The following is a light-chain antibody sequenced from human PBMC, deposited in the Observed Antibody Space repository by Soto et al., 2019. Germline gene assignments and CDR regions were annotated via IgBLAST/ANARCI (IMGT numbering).Light chain of an antibody. CDR2: DAS. J-gene: IGKJ2*01. CDR1: QRVSSY. CDR3: HQRNNWLNT. V-gene: IGKV3-11*01. Sequence: EIVLTQSPATLSLSPGERATLSCRASQRVSSYLAWYQQKPGQAPRLLIYDASNRATGVPARFSGSGSGTDFTLTISSLEPEDFAVYYCHQRNNWLNTFGQGTKLDIK.